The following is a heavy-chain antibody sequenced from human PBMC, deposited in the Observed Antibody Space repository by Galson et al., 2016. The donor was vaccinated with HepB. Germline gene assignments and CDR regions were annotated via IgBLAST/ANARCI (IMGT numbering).Heavy chain of an antibody. CDR3: ARFLVAAAATDYFYFDI. CDR2: IYHSGST. J-gene: IGHJ4*02. CDR1: GGSISSTYW. Sequence: SETLSLTCTVSGGSISSTYWWSWVRQPPGKGLEWIGEIYHSGSTNYNPSLKSRVTMSLDKSKNQFSLKMTSVTAADTAVYYCARFLVAAAATDYFYFDIWGQGTLVTVSS. V-gene: IGHV4-4*02. D-gene: IGHD6-13*01.